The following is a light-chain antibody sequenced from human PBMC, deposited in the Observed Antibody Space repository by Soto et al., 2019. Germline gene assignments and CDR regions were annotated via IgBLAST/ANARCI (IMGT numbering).Light chain of an antibody. CDR1: GLGNKF. CDR2: QDY. CDR3: QAWDSSSVV. J-gene: IGLJ3*02. V-gene: IGLV3-1*01. Sequence: SYELSQPPSVSVSPGQTATITCSGDGLGNKFVCWYQHKPGQSPVLVIYQDYKRPAGIPERFSGSNSGNTATLTISGTQAMDEADYYCQAWDSSSVVFGGRTKLTVL.